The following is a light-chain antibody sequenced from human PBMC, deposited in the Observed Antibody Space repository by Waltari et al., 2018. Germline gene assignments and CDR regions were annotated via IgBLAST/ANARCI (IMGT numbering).Light chain of an antibody. J-gene: IGKJ1*01. CDR1: QSVSSSN. CDR3: QQYGSLPRT. Sequence: EIVLTQSPGPLSFSPGARATLSCRASQSVSSSNLAWYQQKPGQAPRLLIYHTSTRATGIPDRFSGSGSGTDFTLTISRLEPEDFAVYYCQQYGSLPRTFGQGTKVEIK. CDR2: HTS. V-gene: IGKV3-20*01.